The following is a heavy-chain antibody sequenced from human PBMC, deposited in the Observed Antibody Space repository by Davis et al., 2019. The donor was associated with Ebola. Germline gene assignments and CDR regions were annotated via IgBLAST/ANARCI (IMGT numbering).Heavy chain of an antibody. J-gene: IGHJ3*02. Sequence: HTGGSLRLSCAASGFTFSSYWMHWVRQAPGKGLVWVSRINSDGSSTSYADSVKGRFTISRDNAKNTLYLQMNSLRAEDTAVYYCARDGITIFGVVIIKRDHLDAFDIWGQGTMVTVSS. CDR3: ARDGITIFGVVIIKRDHLDAFDI. CDR2: INSDGSST. V-gene: IGHV3-74*01. CDR1: GFTFSSYW. D-gene: IGHD3-3*01.